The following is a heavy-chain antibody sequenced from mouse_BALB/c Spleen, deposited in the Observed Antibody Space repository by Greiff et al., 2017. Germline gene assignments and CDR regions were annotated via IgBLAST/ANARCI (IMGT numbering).Heavy chain of an antibody. CDR2: INSNGGST. J-gene: IGHJ4*01. Sequence: EVQLVESGGGLVQPGGSLKLSCAASGFTFSSYGMSWVRQTPDKRLELVATINSNGGSTYYPDSVKGRFTISRDNAKNTLYLQMSSLKSEDTAMYYCARDPSSYYGNSYYAMDYWGQGTSVTVSS. V-gene: IGHV5-6-3*01. CDR1: GFTFSSYG. CDR3: ARDPSSYYGNSYYAMDY. D-gene: IGHD2-10*01.